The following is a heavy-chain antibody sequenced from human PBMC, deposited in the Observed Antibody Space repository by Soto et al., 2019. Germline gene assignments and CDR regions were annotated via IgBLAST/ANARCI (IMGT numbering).Heavy chain of an antibody. D-gene: IGHD3-10*01. Sequence: SETLSLTCSVSGGPINNTNYSWVWIRPPPGKGLEWNGMIYYNGRTYYSASLKSRVPISVDPSKNQISLKVTSVTAADRAVYYGARSGSRGHLSDGFDPGGHGSLVTVSS. J-gene: IGHJ5*02. CDR1: GGPINNTNYS. CDR3: ARSGSRGHLSDGFDP. V-gene: IGHV4-39*01. CDR2: IYYNGRT.